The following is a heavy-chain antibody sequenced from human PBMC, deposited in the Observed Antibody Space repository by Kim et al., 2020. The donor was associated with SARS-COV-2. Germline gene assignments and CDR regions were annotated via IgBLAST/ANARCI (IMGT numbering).Heavy chain of an antibody. V-gene: IGHV3-30*18. Sequence: GGSLRLSCAASGFTFSSYGMHWVRQAPGKGLEWVAVISYDGSNKYYADSVKGRFTISRDNSKNTLYLQMNSLRAEDTAVYYCAKDPHPYSSSWYWFDPWGQGTLVTVSS. J-gene: IGHJ5*02. CDR2: ISYDGSNK. CDR3: AKDPHPYSSSWYWFDP. CDR1: GFTFSSYG. D-gene: IGHD6-13*01.